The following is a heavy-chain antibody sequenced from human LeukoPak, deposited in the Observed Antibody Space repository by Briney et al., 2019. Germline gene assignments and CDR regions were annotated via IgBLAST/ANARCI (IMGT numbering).Heavy chain of an antibody. CDR3: ARERAGDQYFDY. CDR2: IYYSGST. D-gene: IGHD7-27*01. J-gene: IGHJ4*02. V-gene: IGHV4-59*01. CDR1: GGSISSYY. Sequence: SETLSLTCTVSGGSISSYYWSWIRQPPGKGLEWIGYIYYSGSTNYNPSLKSRVTISVDTSKNQFSLKLSSVTAADTAVYYCARERAGDQYFDYWGQGTLVTVSS.